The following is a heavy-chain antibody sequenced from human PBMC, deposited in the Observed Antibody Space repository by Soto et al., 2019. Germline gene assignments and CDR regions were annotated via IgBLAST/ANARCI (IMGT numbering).Heavy chain of an antibody. D-gene: IGHD2-15*01. J-gene: IGHJ5*01. CDR1: GGSISSYY. CDR3: ARDIGYCSGGSCYGPFDS. V-gene: IGHV4-4*07. Sequence: SETLSLTCTVSGGSISSYYWSWIRQPAGKGLEWIGRIYTSGSTNYNPSLKSRVTMSVDTSKNQFSLKLSSVTAADTAVYYCARDIGYCSGGSCYGPFDSWGQGTLVTVSS. CDR2: IYTSGST.